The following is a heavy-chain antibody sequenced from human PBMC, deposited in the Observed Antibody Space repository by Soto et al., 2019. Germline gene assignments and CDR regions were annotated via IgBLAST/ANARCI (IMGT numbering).Heavy chain of an antibody. J-gene: IGHJ4*02. CDR3: ARDEDYGLIY. D-gene: IGHD4-17*01. V-gene: IGHV4-59*01. Sequence: SETLSLTCTVSGGSISGYYWSWIRQPPGKGLEWIGYIYYSGSTNYNPSLKSRVTMSVDTSNDQFSLRLSSVTAADTAGYFCARDEDYGLIYWGQGALVTVSS. CDR1: GGSISGYY. CDR2: IYYSGST.